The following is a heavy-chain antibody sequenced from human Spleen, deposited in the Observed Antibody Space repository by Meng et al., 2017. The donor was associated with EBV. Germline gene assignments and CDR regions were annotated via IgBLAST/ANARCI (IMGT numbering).Heavy chain of an antibody. CDR2: IYWDDDE. V-gene: IGHV2-5*02. CDR1: GFSLNTNAVG. CDR3: AHLGEYCTGGSCYPY. D-gene: IGHD2-15*01. Sequence: QITFKESGPTLVKPTXTLTLTCHFSGFSLNTNAVGVGWIRQPPGKALEWLALIYWDDDERYSPSLKSRLAITKDTSKGQVVLTMTNMDPMDTATYYCAHLGEYCTGGSCYPYWGQGTLVTVAS. J-gene: IGHJ4*02.